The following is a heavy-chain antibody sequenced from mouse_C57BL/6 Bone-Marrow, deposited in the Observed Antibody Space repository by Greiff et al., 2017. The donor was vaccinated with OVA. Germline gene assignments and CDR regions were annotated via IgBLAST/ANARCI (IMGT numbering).Heavy chain of an antibody. D-gene: IGHD2-5*01. CDR3: ARAYSNYVWFAY. V-gene: IGHV5-6*01. Sequence: EVKLMESGGDLVKPGGSLKLSCAASGFTFSSYGMSWVRQTPDKRLEWVATISSGGSYTYYPDSVKGRFTISRDNAKNTLYLQRSSLKSEDTAMYYCARAYSNYVWFAYWGQGTLVTVSA. CDR1: GFTFSSYG. J-gene: IGHJ3*01. CDR2: ISSGGSYT.